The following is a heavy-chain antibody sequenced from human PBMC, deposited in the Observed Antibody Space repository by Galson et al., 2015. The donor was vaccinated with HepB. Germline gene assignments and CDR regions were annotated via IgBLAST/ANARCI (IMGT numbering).Heavy chain of an antibody. CDR1: GYTFTSYY. Sequence: SVKVSCKASGYTFTSYYMHWVRQAPGQGLEWMGIINPSGGSTSYAQKFQGRVTMTRDTSTSTVYMELSSLRSEDTAVYYCAREGSQAHDAFDIWGQGTMVTVSS. CDR3: AREGSQAHDAFDI. V-gene: IGHV1-46*01. J-gene: IGHJ3*02. D-gene: IGHD6-6*01. CDR2: INPSGGST.